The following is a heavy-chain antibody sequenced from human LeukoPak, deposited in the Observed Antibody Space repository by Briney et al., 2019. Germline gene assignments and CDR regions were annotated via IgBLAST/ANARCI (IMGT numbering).Heavy chain of an antibody. V-gene: IGHV4-34*01. CDR1: GGSFSGYY. CDR2: INHSGST. Sequence: SETLSLTCAVYGGSFSGYYWSWIRQPPGKGLEWIGEINHSGSTNYNPSLKSRVTISVDTSKNQFSLKLSSVTAADTAVYYCARGLKAPVVAATRDYYYYMDVWGKGTTVTVSS. CDR3: ARGLKAPVVAATRDYYYYMDV. D-gene: IGHD2-15*01. J-gene: IGHJ6*03.